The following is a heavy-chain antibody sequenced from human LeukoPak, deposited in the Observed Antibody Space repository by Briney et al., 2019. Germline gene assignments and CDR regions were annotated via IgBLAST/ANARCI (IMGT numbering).Heavy chain of an antibody. CDR1: GFTFSSYA. CDR3: ASAAIAAADLYFDY. CDR2: ISYDGSKK. V-gene: IGHV3-30*09. D-gene: IGHD6-13*01. Sequence: GGSLRLSCAASGFTFSSYAMHWVRQSPGKGLEWVAVISYDGSKKYYADSVKGRFAISRDNSKNTLFLQMNSLRVEDTAVYYCASAAIAAADLYFDYWGQGTLVTVSS. J-gene: IGHJ4*02.